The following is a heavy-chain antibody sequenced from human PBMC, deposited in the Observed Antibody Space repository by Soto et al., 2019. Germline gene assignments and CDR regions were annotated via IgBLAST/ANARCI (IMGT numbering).Heavy chain of an antibody. D-gene: IGHD6-19*01. Sequence: EVQLVESEGGLVQRGGSLRLSCGASGFTFNYYWMHWVRQAPGQGLVWVSHIHSDGSTTTYADSVKGRFTISRDNAKNRLYLQMNSLRAAVTAVYYCVRADRGAFDLSGQGTTVTVTS. V-gene: IGHV3-74*01. CDR2: IHSDGSTT. CDR3: VRADRGAFDL. CDR1: GFTFNYYW. J-gene: IGHJ3*01.